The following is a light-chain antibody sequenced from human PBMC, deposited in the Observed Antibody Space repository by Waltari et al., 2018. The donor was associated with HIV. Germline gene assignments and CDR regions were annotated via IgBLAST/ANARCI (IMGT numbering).Light chain of an antibody. CDR2: EVS. CDR1: SRDVGAYHY. V-gene: IGLV2-14*01. CDR3: SSLTTTNTLI. J-gene: IGLJ2*01. Sequence: QSALTQPASVSGSPGQSITISCTGTSRDVGAYHYVSWYQQPPGTAPKLIIFEVSNRPSGISARFSGSKSGNTASLTISGLQAEDEADYYCSSLTTTNTLIFGGGTKVTVL.